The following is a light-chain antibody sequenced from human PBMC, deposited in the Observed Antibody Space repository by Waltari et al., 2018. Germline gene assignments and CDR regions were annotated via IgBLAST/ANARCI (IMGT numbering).Light chain of an antibody. CDR1: SHITVGDFT. J-gene: IGLJ3*02. Sequence: PVLAQPTSSSASPGESARLPCPLPSHITVGDFTIYGSQQKPGNPPRFLRYYKSDSEKAQGAGVPSRFSGSKDASANAGILLISGLQSEDEADYYCMFWPSNVWVFGGGTKLTVL. CDR2: YKSDSEK. CDR3: MFWPSNVWV. V-gene: IGLV5-37*01.